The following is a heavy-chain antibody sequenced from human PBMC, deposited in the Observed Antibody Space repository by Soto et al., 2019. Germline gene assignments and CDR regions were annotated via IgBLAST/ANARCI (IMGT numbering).Heavy chain of an antibody. CDR1: GYTFTSNG. CDR2: ISAYNGNT. V-gene: IGHV1-18*04. Sequence: ASGMLSCKDSGYTFTSNGISWVRQAPGQGLEWMGWISAYNGNTNYAQKLQGRVTMTTDTSTSTAYMELRSLRSDDTAVYYCARVWVTMVRGVIIWRYYFHYWG. D-gene: IGHD3-10*01. CDR3: ARVWVTMVRGVIIWRYYFHY. J-gene: IGHJ4*01.